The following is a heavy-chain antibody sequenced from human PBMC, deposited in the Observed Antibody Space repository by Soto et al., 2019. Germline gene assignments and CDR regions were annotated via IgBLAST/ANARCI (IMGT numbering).Heavy chain of an antibody. J-gene: IGHJ4*02. CDR1: GFTFSSYS. D-gene: IGHD6-13*01. V-gene: IGHV3-48*02. Sequence: GSLRLSCAASGFTFSSYSMNWVRQAPGKGLEWVSYIGSSSGTIYYADSVKGRFTISRDNAKNSLFLQMNSLRDEDTAVYYCARDPYSSSWYTFDYWGQGTLVTVSS. CDR3: ARDPYSSSWYTFDY. CDR2: IGSSSGTI.